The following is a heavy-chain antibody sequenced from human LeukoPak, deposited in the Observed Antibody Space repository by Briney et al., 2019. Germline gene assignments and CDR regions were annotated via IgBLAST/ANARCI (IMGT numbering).Heavy chain of an antibody. Sequence: PSETLSLTCSVSGDSVSSNNYYWGWIRQPPGKGLEWIGYIYYSGSTNYNPSLKSRVTISVDTSKNQFSLKLSSVTAADTAVYYCARGYSSGYPFDYWGQGTLVTVSS. J-gene: IGHJ4*02. CDR1: GDSVSSNNYY. CDR2: IYYSGST. V-gene: IGHV4-61*01. D-gene: IGHD5-18*01. CDR3: ARGYSSGYPFDY.